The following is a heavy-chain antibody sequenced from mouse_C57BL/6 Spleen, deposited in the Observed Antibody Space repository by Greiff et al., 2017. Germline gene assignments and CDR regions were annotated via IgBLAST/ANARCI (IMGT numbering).Heavy chain of an antibody. CDR1: GYTFTSYW. Sequence: VQLQQSGAELVMPGASVKLSCKASGYTFTSYWMHWVKQRPGQGLEWIGEIDPSDSYTNYNQKFKGKSTLTVDKSSSTAYMQLSSLTSEDSAVYYCAREGDDWGQGTTLTVSS. J-gene: IGHJ2*01. V-gene: IGHV1-69*01. CDR2: IDPSDSYT. CDR3: AREGDD.